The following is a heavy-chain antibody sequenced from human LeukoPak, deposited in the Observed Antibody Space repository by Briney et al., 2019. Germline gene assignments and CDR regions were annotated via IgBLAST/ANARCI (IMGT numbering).Heavy chain of an antibody. Sequence: PGVSLRLSCAASGFTFSSYSMNWVRQAPGKGLEWVSAISGSSGHTYYADSVKGRFTISRDNSKNTLYLQMNSLRAEDTAVYYCAKVGFSEMEWLLYSDHWGQGTLVTVSS. J-gene: IGHJ4*02. V-gene: IGHV3-23*01. CDR2: ISGSSGHT. D-gene: IGHD3-3*01. CDR3: AKVGFSEMEWLLYSDH. CDR1: GFTFSSYS.